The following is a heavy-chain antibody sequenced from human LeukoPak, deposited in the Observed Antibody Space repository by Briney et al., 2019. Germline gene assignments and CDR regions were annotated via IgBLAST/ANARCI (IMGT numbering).Heavy chain of an antibody. D-gene: IGHD3-22*01. Sequence: GGSLRLSCAASGFTFSSYAMNWVRQAPGKGLEWVSAISGSGADTYYADSVKGRFTISRDDSKNTLYLQMNSLRAEDTAVYYCAKDPHYDSSGFDWGQGTLVTVYS. J-gene: IGHJ4*02. CDR1: GFTFSSYA. CDR2: ISGSGADT. CDR3: AKDPHYDSSGFD. V-gene: IGHV3-23*01.